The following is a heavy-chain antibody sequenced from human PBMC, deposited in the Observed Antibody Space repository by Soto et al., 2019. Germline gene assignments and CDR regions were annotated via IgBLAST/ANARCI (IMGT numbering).Heavy chain of an antibody. CDR2: IYYSGST. J-gene: IGHJ4*02. CDR1: GGSISSYY. V-gene: IGHV4-59*01. CDR3: ARDGTSYYFDY. Sequence: PSETLSLTCTVSGGSISSYYWSWIRQPPGKGLEWIGYIYYSGSTNYNPSLKSRVTISVDTSKNQFSLKLSSVTAADTAVHYCARDGTSYYFDYWGQGTLVTVSS. D-gene: IGHD2-2*01.